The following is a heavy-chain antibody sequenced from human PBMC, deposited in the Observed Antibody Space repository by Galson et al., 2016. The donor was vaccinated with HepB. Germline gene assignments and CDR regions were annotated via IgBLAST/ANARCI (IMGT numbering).Heavy chain of an antibody. J-gene: IGHJ2*01. V-gene: IGHV2-5*01. CDR1: GFSLRTSGGG. D-gene: IGHD4-17*01. CDR3: AHSLYGDYSGGWYFDR. Sequence: PALVKPTQTLTLTCNFSGFSLRTSGGGVGWISQPPGKALEWLALIYWNDDKRYSPTLWSRLTVTKDTPNTQVVLTPTNVDPLYTGTYFCAHSLYGDYSGGWYFDRWGRGPLVTVSS. CDR2: IYWNDDK.